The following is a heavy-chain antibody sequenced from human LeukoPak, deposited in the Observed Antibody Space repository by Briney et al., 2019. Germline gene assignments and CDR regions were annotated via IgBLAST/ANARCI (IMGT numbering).Heavy chain of an antibody. Sequence: PSETLSLTCAVSGGSISSGGYSWSWIRQPPGKGLEWIGYIYHSGSTYYNPSLKCRVTISVDRSKNQFSLKLSSVTAADTAVYYCARGSGYGDYYDYWGQGTLVTVSS. CDR2: IYHSGST. CDR1: GGSISSGGYS. D-gene: IGHD4-17*01. J-gene: IGHJ4*02. CDR3: ARGSGYGDYYDY. V-gene: IGHV4-30-2*01.